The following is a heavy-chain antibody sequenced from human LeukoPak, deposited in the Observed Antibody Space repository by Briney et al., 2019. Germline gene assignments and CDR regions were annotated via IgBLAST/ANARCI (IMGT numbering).Heavy chain of an antibody. CDR2: IYHRGGT. D-gene: IGHD2-2*01. CDR3: ARLDGGFVVVPLGY. V-gene: IGHV4-38-2*02. Sequence: SETPSLTSTVSGYSISSGYYWGWIRQPPGKGLEWIGSIYHRGGTYYTPSLKSRVTISADTPQNQFSLKLRSVTAADTAVYYCARLDGGFVVVPLGYWGQGTLVTVSS. CDR1: GYSISSGYY. J-gene: IGHJ4*02.